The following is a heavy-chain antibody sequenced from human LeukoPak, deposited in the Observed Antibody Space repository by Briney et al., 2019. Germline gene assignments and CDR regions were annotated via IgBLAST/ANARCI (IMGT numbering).Heavy chain of an antibody. CDR1: GFTFDDYG. CDR3: ARARSGYYSSFDY. Sequence: RPGGSLRLSCAGSGFTFDDYGMSWVRQAPGKGLEWVSGINWNGGSTGYGDSVKGRFTISRDNAKNSLYLQMNSLRAEDTASYYCARARSGYYSSFDYWGQGTLVTVSS. V-gene: IGHV3-20*04. J-gene: IGHJ4*02. CDR2: INWNGGST. D-gene: IGHD3-22*01.